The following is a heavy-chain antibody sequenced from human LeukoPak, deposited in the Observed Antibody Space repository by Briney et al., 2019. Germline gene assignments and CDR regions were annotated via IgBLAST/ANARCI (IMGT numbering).Heavy chain of an antibody. J-gene: IGHJ5*02. Sequence: ASVKVSCKASGYTFTSYYMHWVRQAPGQRLEWMGWINAGNGNTKYSQKFQGRVTITRDTSASTAYMELSSLRSEDTAVYYCATHYGSGSYGYNWFDPWGQGTLVTVSS. D-gene: IGHD3-10*01. V-gene: IGHV1-3*01. CDR1: GYTFTSYY. CDR3: ATHYGSGSYGYNWFDP. CDR2: INAGNGNT.